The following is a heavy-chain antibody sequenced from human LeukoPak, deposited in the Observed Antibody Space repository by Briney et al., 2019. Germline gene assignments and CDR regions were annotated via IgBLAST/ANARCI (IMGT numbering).Heavy chain of an antibody. CDR2: ISAYNGNT. D-gene: IGHD5-24*01. V-gene: IGHV1-18*01. CDR1: GYTFTTYG. Sequence: SVRVSCKASGYTFTTYGITWVRQAPGQGLEWMGWISAYNGNTNYAQKLQGRVTMTTDTSTSTAYMELRSLRSDDTAVYYCARALVDGYKELGYWGQGTLVTVSS. J-gene: IGHJ4*02. CDR3: ARALVDGYKELGY.